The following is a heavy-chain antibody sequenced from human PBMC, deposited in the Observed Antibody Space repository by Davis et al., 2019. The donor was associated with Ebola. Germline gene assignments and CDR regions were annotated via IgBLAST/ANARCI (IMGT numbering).Heavy chain of an antibody. V-gene: IGHV1-8*02. J-gene: IGHJ6*02. D-gene: IGHD3-3*01. CDR3: ARVTNVLRFLEWSQGGMDV. CDR1: GYTFTSYG. Sequence: ASVKVSCKASGYTFTSYGISWVRQATGQGLEWMGWMNPNSGNTGYAQKFQGRVTMTRNTSISTAYMELSSLRSEDTAVYYCARVTNVLRFLEWSQGGMDVWGQGTTVTVSS. CDR2: MNPNSGNT.